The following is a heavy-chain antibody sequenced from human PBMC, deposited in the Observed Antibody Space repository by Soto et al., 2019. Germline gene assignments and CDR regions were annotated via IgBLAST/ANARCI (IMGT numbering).Heavy chain of an antibody. CDR1: GGSINNYY. J-gene: IGHJ5*02. CDR2: IYDSGST. V-gene: IGHV4-59*01. D-gene: IGHD5-18*01. Sequence: QVQLQESGPGLVKPSETLSLTCTVSGGSINNYYWSWIRQPPGKGLEWIGYIYDSGSTNYNPSLTNPVTXSXXXSXYPSSLNLSSVTAADTAVYYCAREHGFSYGLNYFDPWGQGTLVTVSS. CDR3: AREHGFSYGLNYFDP.